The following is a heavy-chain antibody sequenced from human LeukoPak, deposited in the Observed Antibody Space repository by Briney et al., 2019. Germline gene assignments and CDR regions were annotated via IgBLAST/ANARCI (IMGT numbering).Heavy chain of an antibody. V-gene: IGHV3-66*01. CDR3: ARSKTAWYYFDY. J-gene: IGHJ4*02. D-gene: IGHD2-8*02. CDR2: IYSGGST. Sequence: GGSLRLSCAASGFTVSSNYMSWVRQAPGKGLEWVSVIYSGGSTYYADSVKGRFTISRDNSKNTLYLQMNSLRAEDTAVCYCARSKTAWYYFDYWGQGTLVTVSS. CDR1: GFTVSSNY.